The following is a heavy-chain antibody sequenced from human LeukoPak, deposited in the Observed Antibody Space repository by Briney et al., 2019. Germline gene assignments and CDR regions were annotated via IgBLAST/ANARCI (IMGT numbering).Heavy chain of an antibody. J-gene: IGHJ3*02. CDR3: VGCSLEYSDNLDAFDI. CDR1: GDSIGSGDYY. CDR2: IYYSGST. D-gene: IGHD4-11*01. V-gene: IGHV4-30-4*01. Sequence: SETLSLTCSVSGDSIGSGDYYWNWIRQTPGEGLEWIGYIYYSGSTYYSQSLKSRISMSVDTSNNQFSLQLSSVTAADTAIYYCVGCSLEYSDNLDAFDIWGQGTMVTVSS.